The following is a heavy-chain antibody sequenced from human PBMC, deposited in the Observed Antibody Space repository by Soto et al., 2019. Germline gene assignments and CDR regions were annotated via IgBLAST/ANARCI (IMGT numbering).Heavy chain of an antibody. J-gene: IGHJ6*02. D-gene: IGHD1-1*01. CDR2: IYYSGST. CDR3: ARGIERWNNGRYYYGMDV. CDR1: GGSVRSGSYY. Sequence: QVQLQESGPGLVKPSETLSLTCTVSGGSVRSGSYYWSWIRQPPGKGLEWIGHIYYSGSTNYTPSLKSRVPTSVDTSKNPFSQDLCSVTAADSAVYYCARGIERWNNGRYYYGMDVWGQGTTVTVSS. V-gene: IGHV4-61*01.